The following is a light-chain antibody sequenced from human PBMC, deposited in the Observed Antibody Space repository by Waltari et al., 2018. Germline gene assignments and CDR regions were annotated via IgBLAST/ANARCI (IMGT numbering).Light chain of an antibody. CDR3: CSYAGSSTMV. CDR2: EVN. J-gene: IGLJ3*02. CDR1: SSDIGSSHF. V-gene: IGLV2-23*02. Sequence: QSALTQPAPGSGSPGPSIPFPCTGTSSDIGSSHFVPWYQQHPGKPPKLMIYEVNKRPSGVSDRFSGSKSDNMASLTISGLQAEDEADYFCCSYAGSSTMVFGGGTKVTVL.